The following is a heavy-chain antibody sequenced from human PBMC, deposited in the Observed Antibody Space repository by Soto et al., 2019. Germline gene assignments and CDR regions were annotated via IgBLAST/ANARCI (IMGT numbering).Heavy chain of an antibody. Sequence: GASVKVSCKASGVTFSSYAISWVRQAPGQGLEWMGGIIPIFGTANYAQKFQGRVTITADESTSTAYMELSSLRSEDTAVYYCARVGSSPPTLCYYYYGMDVWGQGTTVTVSS. CDR2: IIPIFGTA. CDR1: GVTFSSYA. J-gene: IGHJ6*02. V-gene: IGHV1-69*13. D-gene: IGHD6-13*01. CDR3: ARVGSSPPTLCYYYYGMDV.